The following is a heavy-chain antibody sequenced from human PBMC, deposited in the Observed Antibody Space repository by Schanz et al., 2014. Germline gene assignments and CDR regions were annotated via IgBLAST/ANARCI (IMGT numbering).Heavy chain of an antibody. CDR3: ARDLPYCDGGKCYSDGFDI. CDR2: INTANGNA. J-gene: IGHJ3*02. D-gene: IGHD2-21*01. CDR1: GFNFNNYD. V-gene: IGHV1-3*04. Sequence: QVQLVQSGAEVKKPGASVKVSCTASGFNFNNYDINWVRQAIGQGLEWMGWINTANGNAKYSANFQARVTITRDTSATTSYMELTNLRSEDTAVYYCARDLPYCDGGKCYSDGFDIWGQGTLVTISS.